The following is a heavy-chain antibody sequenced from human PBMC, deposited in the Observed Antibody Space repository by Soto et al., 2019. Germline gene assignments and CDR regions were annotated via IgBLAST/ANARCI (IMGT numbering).Heavy chain of an antibody. CDR3: ARVQSTSLGDYDAVDV. J-gene: IGHJ6*01. V-gene: IGHV4-59*01. CDR2: ISYTGST. Sequence: QVQLQESGPGLLKPSETLSLTCRISAGSISSYYWNWNRQAPGKGLEWIGFISYTGSTNYNPALTRRLTMAVDTSKDQISLRLNSVTAAGTAVYYFARVQSTSLGDYDAVDVWGQGTTVTVS. D-gene: IGHD2-2*01. CDR1: AGSISSYY.